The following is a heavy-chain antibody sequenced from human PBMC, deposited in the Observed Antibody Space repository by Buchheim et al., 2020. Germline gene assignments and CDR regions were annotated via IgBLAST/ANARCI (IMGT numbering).Heavy chain of an antibody. CDR2: ISYDGSNK. CDR1: GFTFSSYA. V-gene: IGHV3-30-3*01. Sequence: QVQLVESGGGVVQPGRSLRLSCAASGFTFSSYAMHWVRQAPGKGLEWVAVISYDGSNKYYADSVKGRFTIPRDNSKNTPYLQMNSLRAEDTAVYYCARGSYYFDYWGQGTL. D-gene: IGHD3-16*02. J-gene: IGHJ4*02. CDR3: ARGSYYFDY.